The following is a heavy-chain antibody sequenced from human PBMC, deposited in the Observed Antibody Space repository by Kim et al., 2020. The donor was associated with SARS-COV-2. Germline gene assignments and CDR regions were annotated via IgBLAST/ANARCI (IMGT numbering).Heavy chain of an antibody. J-gene: IGHJ6*02. CDR2: IYYSGST. CDR3: ASQPRGRHFTMVRGVPATRNYYYYGMDV. Sequence: SETLSLTCTVSGGSISSSSYYWGWIRQPPGKGLEWIGSIYYSGSTYYNPSLKSRVTISVDTSKNQFSLKLSSVTAADTAVYYCASQPRGRHFTMVRGVPATRNYYYYGMDVWGQGTTVTVSS. V-gene: IGHV4-39*01. D-gene: IGHD3-10*01. CDR1: GGSISSSSYY.